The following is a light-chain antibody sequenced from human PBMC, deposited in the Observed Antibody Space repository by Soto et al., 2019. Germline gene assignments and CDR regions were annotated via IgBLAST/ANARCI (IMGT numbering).Light chain of an antibody. CDR2: DAS. Sequence: DIEMTQSPSTLSASAGDRLTITCRASQTIRRWLAWYQQRPGKAPKVLIYDASTLESGVPARFSGSGSETEFTLTISRLQPEDSGTYYCQHYNSDPWTFGQGTKVEIK. CDR1: QTIRRW. J-gene: IGKJ1*01. CDR3: QHYNSDPWT. V-gene: IGKV1-5*01.